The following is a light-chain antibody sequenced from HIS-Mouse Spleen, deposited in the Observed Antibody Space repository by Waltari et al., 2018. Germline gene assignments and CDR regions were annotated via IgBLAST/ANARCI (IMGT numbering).Light chain of an antibody. CDR2: EVS. J-gene: IGLJ1*01. CDR3: SSYTSSSTPYV. Sequence: QSALTQPASVSGSPGQSITISCTGTSSDVGGYNYVSWYQPHPGKAPKLMIYEVSNRPYGVSNRFSGSKSGNTASLTISGLQAEDEADYYCSSYTSSSTPYVFGTGTKVTVL. CDR1: SSDVGGYNY. V-gene: IGLV2-14*01.